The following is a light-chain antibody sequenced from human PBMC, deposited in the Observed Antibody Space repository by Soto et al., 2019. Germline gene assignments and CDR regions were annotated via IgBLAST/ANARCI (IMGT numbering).Light chain of an antibody. J-gene: IGKJ2*01. CDR2: GAS. CDR1: QSVSSN. CDR3: QQYNNWPPYT. V-gene: IGKV3D-15*01. Sequence: EIVMTQSPATLSVSPGERATLSCRASQSVSSNLAWYQQKPGQAPRILIYGASTRATGIPARFSGSGSGTEFTLTISSLQSEDFALYFRQQYNNWPPYTFGQGTKVDIK.